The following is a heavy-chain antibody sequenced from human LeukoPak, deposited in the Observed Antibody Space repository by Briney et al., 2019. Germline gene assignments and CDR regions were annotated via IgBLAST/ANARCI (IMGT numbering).Heavy chain of an antibody. V-gene: IGHV4-30-4*08. CDR1: GGFIGTYY. CDR2: IYYSGST. D-gene: IGHD3-3*01. J-gene: IGHJ4*02. Sequence: KPSETLSLTCTVSGGFIGTYYWSWIRQPPGKGLEWIGYIYYSGSTYYSPSLKSRVTISVDTSKNQFSLKLSSVTAADTAVYYCARGVITIFGVVIQLDYWGQGTLVTVSS. CDR3: ARGVITIFGVVIQLDY.